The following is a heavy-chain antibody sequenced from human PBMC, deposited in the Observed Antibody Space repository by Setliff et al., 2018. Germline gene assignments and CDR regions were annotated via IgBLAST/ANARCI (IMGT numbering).Heavy chain of an antibody. CDR3: ARDPGFRSGTWALDN. Sequence: SETLSLTCSVSGGSISRSSYYWTWIRQPPGKGLEWIASIYYDGRTFAHPSVRGRVTISEDTSKNHFSLRMTSVTAADTALYSCARDPGFRSGTWALDNWGQGTLVTVSS. J-gene: IGHJ4*02. V-gene: IGHV4-39*07. D-gene: IGHD3-16*01. CDR2: IYYDGRT. CDR1: GGSISRSSYY.